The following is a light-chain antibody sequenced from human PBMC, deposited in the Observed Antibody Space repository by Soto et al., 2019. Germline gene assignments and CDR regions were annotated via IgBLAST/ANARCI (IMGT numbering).Light chain of an antibody. V-gene: IGLV2-14*01. CDR3: SSYTSSSTLRV. CDR2: DVS. J-gene: IGLJ1*01. Sequence: QSVLTQPASVSGSHGQSIAISCTGTSSDVGGYNYVSWYQQHPGKAPKLMIYDVSNRRSGVSNRFSGSMSGNTASLTISGLQAEDEADYYCSSYTSSSTLRVFGTGTKVTVL. CDR1: SSDVGGYNY.